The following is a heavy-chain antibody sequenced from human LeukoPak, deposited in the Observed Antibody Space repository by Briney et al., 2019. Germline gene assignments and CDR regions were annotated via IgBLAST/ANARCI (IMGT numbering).Heavy chain of an antibody. J-gene: IGHJ4*02. D-gene: IGHD3-22*01. Sequence: SETLSLTCTVSGGSISSYYWSWIQQPPGKGLEWIGYIYYSGSTNYNPSLKSRVTISVDTSKNQFSLKLSSVTAADTAVYYCARFLDYYDSSGHPAFDYWGQGTLVTVSS. CDR3: ARFLDYYDSSGHPAFDY. V-gene: IGHV4-59*01. CDR2: IYYSGST. CDR1: GGSISSYY.